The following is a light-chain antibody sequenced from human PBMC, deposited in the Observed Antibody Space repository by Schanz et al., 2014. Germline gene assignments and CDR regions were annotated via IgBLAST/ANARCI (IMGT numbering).Light chain of an antibody. CDR1: AFDVGGYNY. CDR2: YDT. V-gene: IGLV2-14*03. J-gene: IGLJ2*01. Sequence: QSVLAQPAAVSGSPGQSITISCTGGAFDVGGYNYVSWYQVFPGRAPKLIMFYDTDRPSGVSARFSASKSGNTASLTISGLQAEDEADYYCSSYTSSSTLGYVVFGGGTKLTVL. CDR3: SSYTSSSTLGYVV.